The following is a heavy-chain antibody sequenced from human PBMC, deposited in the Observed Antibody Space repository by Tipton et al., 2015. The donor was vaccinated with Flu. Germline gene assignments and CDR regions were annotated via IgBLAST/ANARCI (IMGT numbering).Heavy chain of an antibody. CDR2: IYYSGST. D-gene: IGHD6-19*01. Sequence: LRFSCTVSGGSISSSSYYWGWIRQPPGKGLEWIGSIYYSGSTYYNPSLKSRVTISVDTSKNQFSLKLSSVTAADTAVYHCAGGAGVDYWGQGTLVTVSS. J-gene: IGHJ4*02. CDR3: AGGAGVDY. CDR1: GGSISSSSYY. V-gene: IGHV4-39*07.